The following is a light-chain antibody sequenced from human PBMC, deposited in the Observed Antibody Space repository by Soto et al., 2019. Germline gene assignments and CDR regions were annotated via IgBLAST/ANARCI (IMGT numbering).Light chain of an antibody. V-gene: IGKV3-15*01. J-gene: IGKJ1*01. CDR1: QSITKK. Sequence: LLMTQSPDTLSVSPGESATLSCRPSQSITKKVVWYQQKSGQAPRLLIYGAFTRAAGVPDRFRGSGSGTEFTLSISSLQSEDSAVYFCQQYANWPRTFGQGTKVDIK. CDR2: GAF. CDR3: QQYANWPRT.